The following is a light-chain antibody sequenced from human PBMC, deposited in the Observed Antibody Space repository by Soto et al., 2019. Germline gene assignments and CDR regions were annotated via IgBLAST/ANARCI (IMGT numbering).Light chain of an antibody. CDR1: QSVSSF. J-gene: IGKJ4*01. CDR3: QQRINWPLT. Sequence: EIVLTQSPATLSLSPGERATLSCKASQSVSSFLACYQQKPGQAPRLLIYDVSSRATGSPTRFSGSGSGTDFTLTISSLEPEDFAVYYCQQRINWPLTFGGGTKVEIK. V-gene: IGKV3-11*01. CDR2: DVS.